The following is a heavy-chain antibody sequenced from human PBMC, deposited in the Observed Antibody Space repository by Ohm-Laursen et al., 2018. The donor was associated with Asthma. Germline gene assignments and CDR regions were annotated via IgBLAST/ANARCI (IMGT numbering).Heavy chain of an antibody. V-gene: IGHV1-3*01. CDR3: ASSKGYGDYQSLDY. CDR1: GHIFSSYT. D-gene: IGHD4-17*01. Sequence: AASVKVSCKASGHIFSSYTMQWVRQAPGQGLEWMGWFNSGTGDITYSHKFQGRVTITADTSASTTFMELPSLTSEDTAVYYCASSKGYGDYQSLDYWGQGTLVTVSS. J-gene: IGHJ4*02. CDR2: FNSGTGDI.